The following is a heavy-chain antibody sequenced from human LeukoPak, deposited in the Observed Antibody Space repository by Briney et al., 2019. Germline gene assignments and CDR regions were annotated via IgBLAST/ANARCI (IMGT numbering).Heavy chain of an antibody. V-gene: IGHV3-30-3*01. D-gene: IGHD2-2*01. CDR1: GFTFSSYA. CDR2: ISYDGSNK. Sequence: GRSLRLSCAASGFTFSSYAMHWVRQAPGKGLEWVAVISYDGSNKYYADSVKGRFTISRDNSKNTLYLQMNSLRAEDTAVYYCARGGYEPNDYWGQGTLVTVSS. J-gene: IGHJ4*02. CDR3: ARGGYEPNDY.